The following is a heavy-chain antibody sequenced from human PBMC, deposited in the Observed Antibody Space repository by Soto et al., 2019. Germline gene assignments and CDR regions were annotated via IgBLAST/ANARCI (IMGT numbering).Heavy chain of an antibody. V-gene: IGHV1-18*01. CDR1: GYTFTSYG. D-gene: IGHD4-17*01. CDR3: ARAEKTVTTLRKGFDP. CDR2: ISAYNGNT. J-gene: IGHJ5*02. Sequence: QVQLVQSGAEVKKPGASVKVSCKASGYTFTSYGISWVRQAPGQGLEWMGWISAYNGNTNYAQKLQGRVTMTTDTSTSTAYKELRSLRSDDTAVYYCARAEKTVTTLRKGFDPWGQGTLVTVSS.